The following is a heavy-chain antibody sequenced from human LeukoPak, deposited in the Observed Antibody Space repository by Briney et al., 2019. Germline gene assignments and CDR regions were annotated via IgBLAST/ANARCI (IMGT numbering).Heavy chain of an antibody. CDR3: ARDRDYDILTGYYRGMDV. D-gene: IGHD3-9*01. CDR1: GFTVSSNY. CDR2: IYSGGST. J-gene: IGHJ6*02. Sequence: GGSLRLSCAASGFTVSSNYMSWVRQAPGKGLEWVSVIYSGGSTYYADSVKGRFTISRDNSKNTLYLQMNSLRAEDTAVYYCARDRDYDILTGYYRGMDVWGQGTTVTVSS. V-gene: IGHV3-66*01.